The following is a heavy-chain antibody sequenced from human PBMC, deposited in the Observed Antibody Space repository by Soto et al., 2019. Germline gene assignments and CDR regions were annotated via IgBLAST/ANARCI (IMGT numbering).Heavy chain of an antibody. CDR3: ARGGASSKYFDY. D-gene: IGHD2-15*01. J-gene: IGHJ4*02. CDR1: GVSVSSYY. Sequence: SETLSLTCTVSGVSVSSYYWSWIRQPPGKGLEWIGFISYTGSPNYSPSLKSRVTISVDTSKNQFSLNLSSVTAADTAVYYCARGGASSKYFDYWGQGTLVTVPQ. CDR2: ISYTGSP. V-gene: IGHV4-59*02.